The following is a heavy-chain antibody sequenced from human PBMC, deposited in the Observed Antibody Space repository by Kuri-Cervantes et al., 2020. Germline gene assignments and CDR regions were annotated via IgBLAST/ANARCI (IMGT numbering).Heavy chain of an antibody. V-gene: IGHV3-30-3*01. D-gene: IGHD2-21*02. CDR1: GFTFSSYA. CDR3: ARETYCGGDCYSHYYGMDV. CDR2: ISYDGSNK. Sequence: GGSLRLSCAASGFTFSSYAMHWVRQAPGKGLEWVAVISYDGSNKYYADSVKGRFTISRDNSKNTLYLQMNSLRSDDTAVYYCARETYCGGDCYSHYYGMDVWGQGTTVTVSS. J-gene: IGHJ6*02.